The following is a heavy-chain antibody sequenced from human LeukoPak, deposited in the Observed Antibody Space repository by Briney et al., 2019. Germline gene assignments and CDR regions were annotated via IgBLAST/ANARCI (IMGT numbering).Heavy chain of an antibody. CDR1: GYTFTSYD. J-gene: IGHJ4*02. D-gene: IGHD3-22*01. V-gene: IGHV1-8*01. Sequence: GASVKVSCKASGYTFTSYDINWVRQATGQGLEWMGWMNPNSGNTGYAQKFQGRVTMTRNTSISTAYMELSSLRPEDTAVYYCARQNYYDSSGYYYRTPADYWGQGTLVTVSS. CDR3: ARQNYYDSSGYYYRTPADY. CDR2: MNPNSGNT.